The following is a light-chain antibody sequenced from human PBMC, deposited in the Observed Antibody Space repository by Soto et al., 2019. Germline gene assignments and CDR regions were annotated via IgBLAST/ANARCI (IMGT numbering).Light chain of an antibody. CDR2: KAS. CDR1: QSISSW. CDR3: QQENSYWGFT. Sequence: DIQMTQSPSTLSASVGDRVTITCRASQSISSWLAWYQQNPGKAPKLLIYKASSLESGVPSRFSGSRSGTEFTLTISSMQPDDFATYYCQQENSYWGFTLGHVTKVDLK. J-gene: IGKJ3*01. V-gene: IGKV1-5*03.